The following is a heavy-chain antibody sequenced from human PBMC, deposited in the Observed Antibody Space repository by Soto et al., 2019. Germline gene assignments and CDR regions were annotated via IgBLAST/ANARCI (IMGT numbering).Heavy chain of an antibody. CDR3: ARDKGDKYSARYSYGNYFDY. V-gene: IGHV3-48*02. Sequence: PGGSLRLSCAASGFTFSSYSMNWVRQAPGKGLEWVSYISSSSSTIYYADSVKGRFTISRDNAKNSLYLQMNSLRDEDTAVYYCARDKGDKYSARYSYGNYFDYWGQGTLVTVSS. D-gene: IGHD5-18*01. CDR2: ISSSSSTI. J-gene: IGHJ4*02. CDR1: GFTFSSYS.